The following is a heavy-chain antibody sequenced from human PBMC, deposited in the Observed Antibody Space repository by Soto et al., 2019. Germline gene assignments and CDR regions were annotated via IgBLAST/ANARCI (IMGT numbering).Heavy chain of an antibody. Sequence: ASVKVSCKASGYTFTSYPIHWVLQAPGQRLEWMGWINAGNGNAKYSQKFQGRITLTRDTSATTAYMELSSLRSEDTAVYYCARPAWGDYFDYWGQGTLVTVSS. V-gene: IGHV1-3*01. D-gene: IGHD7-27*01. J-gene: IGHJ4*02. CDR2: INAGNGNA. CDR3: ARPAWGDYFDY. CDR1: GYTFTSYP.